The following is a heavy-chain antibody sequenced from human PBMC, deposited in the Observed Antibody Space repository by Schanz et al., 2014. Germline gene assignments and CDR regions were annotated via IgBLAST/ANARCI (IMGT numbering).Heavy chain of an antibody. V-gene: IGHV3-23*01. CDR2: ISGSGGTT. Sequence: EVQLLESGGGLVQPGESLRVSCAASGFTFNSYAMSWVRQAPGRGLEWVSGISGSGGTTHYADSVEGRFTISRVNSKNTLYLRMKGLRAEDTAVYYCAKGLYYDNTGGGFDYWGQGALVTVSS. J-gene: IGHJ4*02. D-gene: IGHD3-16*01. CDR3: AKGLYYDNTGGGFDY. CDR1: GFTFNSYA.